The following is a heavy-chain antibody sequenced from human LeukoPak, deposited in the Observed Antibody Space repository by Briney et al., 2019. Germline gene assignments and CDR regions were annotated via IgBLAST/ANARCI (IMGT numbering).Heavy chain of an antibody. V-gene: IGHV4-34*01. J-gene: IGHJ4*02. D-gene: IGHD3-22*01. CDR3: ARGAVNYYDSSGYDY. Sequence: KPSETLSLTCAVYGGSFSGYYWSWIRQPPGKGLEWIGEINHSGSTNYNPSLKSRVTISVDTSKNQFSLKLSSVTAADTAVYYCARGAVNYYDSSGYDYWGQGTLVTVSS. CDR1: GGSFSGYY. CDR2: INHSGST.